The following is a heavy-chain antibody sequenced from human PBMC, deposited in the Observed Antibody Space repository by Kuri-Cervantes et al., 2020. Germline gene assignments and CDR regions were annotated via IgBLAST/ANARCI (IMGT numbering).Heavy chain of an antibody. CDR2: ISDSSDNI. J-gene: IGHJ4*02. CDR1: GFTFSSYS. Sequence: GESLKISCAASGFTFSSYSMNWVRQVPGKGLEWLSYISDSSDNIYYAESVKGRFTISRDNAKNSLYLQMNSLRAEDTAVYYCASDDYGGNSGLCWGQGTLVTVSS. D-gene: IGHD4-23*01. CDR3: ASDDYGGNSGLC. V-gene: IGHV3-48*04.